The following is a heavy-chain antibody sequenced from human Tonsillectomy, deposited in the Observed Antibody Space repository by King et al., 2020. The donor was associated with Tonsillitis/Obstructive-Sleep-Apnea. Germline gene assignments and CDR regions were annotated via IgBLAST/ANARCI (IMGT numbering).Heavy chain of an antibody. Sequence: QLVQSGGGVVQPGRSLRLSWVASGFTFSGSGMHWVRQAPGKGLEWGAVIWYDGSNKYSADSVKGRFTISRDNSKNTLYLQINSLIAEDTAVYYCARKGYSSGWYYFDYWGQGTLVTVSS. CDR2: IWYDGSNK. CDR3: ARKGYSSGWYYFDY. D-gene: IGHD6-19*01. V-gene: IGHV3-33*01. J-gene: IGHJ4*02. CDR1: GFTFSGSG.